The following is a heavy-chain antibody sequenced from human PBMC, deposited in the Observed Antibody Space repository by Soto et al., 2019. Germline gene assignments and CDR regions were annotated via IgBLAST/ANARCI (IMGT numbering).Heavy chain of an antibody. Sequence: GGSLSPSCEASGFTFSSYAMHWVRQVPGKGLEWVAVISYDGSNKYYADSGKGRFTTSRDNSKNTLYLQMNRLRAEDTALYYCARPRFSMIVGPGFDLWGQGTLVTVSS. V-gene: IGHV3-30-3*01. CDR2: ISYDGSNK. CDR1: GFTFSSYA. J-gene: IGHJ4*02. D-gene: IGHD3-22*01. CDR3: ARPRFSMIVGPGFDL.